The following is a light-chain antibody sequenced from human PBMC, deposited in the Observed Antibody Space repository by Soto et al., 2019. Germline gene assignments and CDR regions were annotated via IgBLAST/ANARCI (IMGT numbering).Light chain of an antibody. CDR3: QQYNDWPLT. V-gene: IGKV3-15*01. Sequence: IVMTQSPATLSVSPGDIATLSFRASQSVSSNLAWYQQKPGKAPSLLIYGAFTRATGIPARFSGTGSGTEFTLTISSLQSEDFALYYCQQYNDWPLTFGQGTKVDIK. CDR1: QSVSSN. J-gene: IGKJ1*01. CDR2: GAF.